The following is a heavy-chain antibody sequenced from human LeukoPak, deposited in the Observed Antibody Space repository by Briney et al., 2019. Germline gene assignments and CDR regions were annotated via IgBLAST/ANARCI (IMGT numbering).Heavy chain of an antibody. CDR1: GGTFSSYA. CDR2: IIPIFGTA. CDR3: ASNLPKHDFWSSRPFDY. J-gene: IGHJ4*02. Sequence: ASVKVSCKASGGTFSSYAISWVRQAPGQGLEWMGGIIPIFGTANYAQKLQGRVTITADESTSAAYMELSSLRSEDTAVYYCASNLPKHDFWSSRPFDYWGQGTLVTVSS. V-gene: IGHV1-69*13. D-gene: IGHD3-3*01.